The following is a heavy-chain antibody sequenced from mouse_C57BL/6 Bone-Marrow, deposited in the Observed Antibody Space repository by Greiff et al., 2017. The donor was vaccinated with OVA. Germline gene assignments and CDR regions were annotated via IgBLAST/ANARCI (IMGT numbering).Heavy chain of an antibody. CDR3: ARDHPDYYCSSYPGYFDV. Sequence: EVMLVESEGGLVQPGSSMKLSCTASGFTFSDYYMAWVRQVPEKGLEWVANINYDGSSTYYLDSLKSRFIISRDNAKNILYLQMSSLKSEDTATYYCARDHPDYYCSSYPGYFDVWGTGTTVTVSS. V-gene: IGHV5-16*01. D-gene: IGHD1-1*01. CDR2: INYDGSST. CDR1: GFTFSDYY. J-gene: IGHJ1*03.